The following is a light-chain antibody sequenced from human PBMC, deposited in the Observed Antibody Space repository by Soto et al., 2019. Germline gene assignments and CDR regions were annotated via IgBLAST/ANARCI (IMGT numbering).Light chain of an antibody. CDR3: QQYNNWPRT. CDR1: QSVSSN. V-gene: IGKV3-15*01. CDR2: GAS. Sequence: EIVMTQSPATLSVSPGERATLSCRARQSVSSNLAWYQQKPGQAPRLLIYGASTRGTGIPARFSGSGSGTEFTLTISSLQSEDFVVYYCQQYNNWPRTFGQGTKVEIK. J-gene: IGKJ1*01.